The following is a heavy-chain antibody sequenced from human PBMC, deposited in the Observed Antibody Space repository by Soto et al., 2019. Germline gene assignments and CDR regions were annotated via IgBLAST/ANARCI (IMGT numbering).Heavy chain of an antibody. CDR3: TRHVSDF. Sequence: PGGSLRLSCAASGFNFRGSAMHWVRQASGKGLEWVGRIRSKPNNYATAYAASVKGRFSISRDDSKNTAYLQMNSLKTEDTAVYYCTRHVSDFWGQGTLVTVSS. CDR2: IRSKPNNYAT. J-gene: IGHJ4*01. CDR1: GFNFRGSA. D-gene: IGHD3-3*01. V-gene: IGHV3-73*01.